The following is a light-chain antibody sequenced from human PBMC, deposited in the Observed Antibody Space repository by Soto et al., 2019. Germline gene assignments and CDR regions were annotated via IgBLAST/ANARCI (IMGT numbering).Light chain of an antibody. V-gene: IGLV2-8*01. CDR2: EVS. J-gene: IGLJ3*02. CDR1: SSDVGYYNS. Sequence: QSALTQPPSASGSPGQSVTISCTGTSSDVGYYNSVSWYQQHPGKAPKLMIYEVSKRPSGVPERFSGSKSGNTASLTVSGLHAEDEAYYYCTSYAGSNNFRVFGGGTKLTVL. CDR3: TSYAGSNNFRV.